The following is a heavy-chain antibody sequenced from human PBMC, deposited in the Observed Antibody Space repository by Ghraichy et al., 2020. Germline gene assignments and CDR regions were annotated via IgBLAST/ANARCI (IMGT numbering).Heavy chain of an antibody. Sequence: GGSLRLSCAASGFTFDDYAMHWVRQAPGKGLEWVSGISWNSGSIGYADSVKGRFTISRDNAKNSLYLQMNSRRAEDTALYYCAKDMGGIVGHGMDVWGQGTTVTVSS. CDR1: GFTFDDYA. D-gene: IGHD3-22*01. V-gene: IGHV3-9*01. J-gene: IGHJ6*02. CDR3: AKDMGGIVGHGMDV. CDR2: ISWNSGSI.